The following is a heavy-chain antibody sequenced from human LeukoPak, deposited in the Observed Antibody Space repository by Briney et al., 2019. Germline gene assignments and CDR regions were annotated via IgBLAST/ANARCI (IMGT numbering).Heavy chain of an antibody. D-gene: IGHD2-2*01. V-gene: IGHV3-23*01. CDR3: AKERQGCTSTSCYFAPFQH. CDR1: GFTFSSYA. Sequence: PGGSLRLSCAASGFTFSSYAMSWVRQAPGKGLEWVSAISGSGGSTYYADSVKGRFTISRDNSKNTLYLQMNSLGAEDTAVYYCAKERQGCTSTSCYFAPFQHWGQGTLVTVSS. CDR2: ISGSGGST. J-gene: IGHJ1*01.